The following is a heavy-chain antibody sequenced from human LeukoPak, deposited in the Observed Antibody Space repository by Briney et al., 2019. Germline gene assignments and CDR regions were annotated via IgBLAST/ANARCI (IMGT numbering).Heavy chain of an antibody. D-gene: IGHD6-6*01. V-gene: IGHV4-30-2*01. Sequence: SSQTPSLTCAVSGGSISSGGYSWSWLRQPPGKGLEWIGYIHHSGSTYYNPSHKSRVTISVDRSKNQSSLKLSSVTAADTAVYYCARDSIAGNWFDPWGQGTLVTVSS. J-gene: IGHJ5*02. CDR2: IHHSGST. CDR3: ARDSIAGNWFDP. CDR1: GGSISSGGYS.